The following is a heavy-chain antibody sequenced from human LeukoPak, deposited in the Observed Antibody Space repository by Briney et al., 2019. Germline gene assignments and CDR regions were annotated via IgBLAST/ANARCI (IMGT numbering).Heavy chain of an antibody. V-gene: IGHV1-8*03. CDR3: ARGGILTGYYSDY. Sequence: SVKVSCKASGYTFTSYDINWVRQATGQGLEWMGWMNPNSGNTGYAQKFQGRVTITRNTSISTAYMELSSLRSEDTAVYYCARGGILTGYYSDYWGQGTLVTVSS. J-gene: IGHJ4*02. CDR2: MNPNSGNT. D-gene: IGHD3-9*01. CDR1: GYTFTSYD.